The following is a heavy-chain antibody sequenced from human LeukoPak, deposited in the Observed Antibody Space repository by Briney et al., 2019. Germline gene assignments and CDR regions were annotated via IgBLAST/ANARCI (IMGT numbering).Heavy chain of an antibody. Sequence: GASVKVSCKASGYTFTGYYMHWVRQAPGQGLEWMGWINPNSGGTNYAQKFQGRVTMTRDTSISTAYMELSRLRSDDTAVYYCARDRAHGSGSYYVFDSWGQGTLVTVSS. CDR2: INPNSGGT. D-gene: IGHD3-10*01. CDR1: GYTFTGYY. V-gene: IGHV1-2*02. J-gene: IGHJ4*02. CDR3: ARDRAHGSGSYYVFDS.